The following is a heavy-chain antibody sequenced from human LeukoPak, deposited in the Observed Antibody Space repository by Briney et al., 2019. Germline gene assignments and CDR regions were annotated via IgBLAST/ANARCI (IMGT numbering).Heavy chain of an antibody. J-gene: IGHJ4*02. D-gene: IGHD1-26*01. V-gene: IGHV3-23*01. CDR2: FSGTGDST. Sequence: LTGGSLRLSCTASGFTFSSHAMSWVRQAPGKGPEWVSVFSGTGDSTYYADSVKGRFTISRDNSKNTLYLQMNSLRAEDTAIYYCARGMSGSCDYWGQGTLVTVSS. CDR3: ARGMSGSCDY. CDR1: GFTFSSHA.